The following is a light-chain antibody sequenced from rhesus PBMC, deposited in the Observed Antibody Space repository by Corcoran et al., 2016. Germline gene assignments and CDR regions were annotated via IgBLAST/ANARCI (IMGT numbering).Light chain of an antibody. J-gene: IGKJ2*01. Sequence: DIQMTQSPSSLSASVGDRVTITCRASQTISSYLAWYQQKPGKFPKLLIYAASTLQSGVPSRFSGSGSGTDFTLTISSLQPEDFATYYVQQHNSHPYSFGQGTKVEIK. CDR3: QQHNSHPYS. V-gene: IGKV1-44*03. CDR2: AAS. CDR1: QTISSY.